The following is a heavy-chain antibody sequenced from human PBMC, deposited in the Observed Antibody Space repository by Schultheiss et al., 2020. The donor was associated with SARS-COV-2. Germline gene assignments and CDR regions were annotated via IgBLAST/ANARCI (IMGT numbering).Heavy chain of an antibody. J-gene: IGHJ6*02. CDR3: ARYHIAPTAVVGMDV. V-gene: IGHV1-69*01. Sequence: KISCKASGGTFSSYAISWVRQAPGQGLEWMGGIIPIFGTANYAQKFQGRVTITADESTSTAYMELSSLRSEDTAIYYCARYHIAPTAVVGMDVWGQGTTVTVSS. CDR2: IIPIFGTA. CDR1: GGTFSSYA. D-gene: IGHD6-13*01.